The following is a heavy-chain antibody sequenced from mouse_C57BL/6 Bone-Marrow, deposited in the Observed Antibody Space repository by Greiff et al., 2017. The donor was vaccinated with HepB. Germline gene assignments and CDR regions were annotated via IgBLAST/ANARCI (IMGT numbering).Heavy chain of an antibody. Sequence: VQLQQSGPELVKPGASVKISCKASGYAFSSSWMNWVKQRPGKGLEWIGRIYPGDGDTNYNGKFKGKATLTADKSSSTAYMQLSSLTSEDSAVYFCARGRLDYFDYWGQGTTLTVSS. J-gene: IGHJ2*01. CDR2: IYPGDGDT. CDR1: GYAFSSSW. V-gene: IGHV1-82*01. D-gene: IGHD2-2*01. CDR3: ARGRLDYFDY.